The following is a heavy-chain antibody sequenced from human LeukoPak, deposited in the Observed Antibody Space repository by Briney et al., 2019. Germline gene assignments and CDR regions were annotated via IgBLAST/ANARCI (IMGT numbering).Heavy chain of an antibody. CDR3: ARVLPILYSGSYFDY. CDR1: GYTFTSYG. V-gene: IGHV1-18*01. D-gene: IGHD1-26*01. Sequence: GASVKVSCKASGYTFTSYGISWVRQAPGQGLEWMGWISAYNGNTNYAQKLQDRVTMTTDTSTSTAYMELRSLRSDDTAVYYCARVLPILYSGSYFDYWGQGTLATVSS. J-gene: IGHJ4*02. CDR2: ISAYNGNT.